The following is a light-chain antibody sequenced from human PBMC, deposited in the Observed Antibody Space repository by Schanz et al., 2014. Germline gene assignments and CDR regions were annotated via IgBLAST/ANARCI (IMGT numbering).Light chain of an antibody. V-gene: IGKV3-15*01. Sequence: EIVLTQSPGTLSLSPGERATLSCRASQSVSSYLAWYQQKPGQAPRLLIYGASSRATGIPARFSGSGSGTEFTLTISSLQAEDVAVYYCQHYYTTPFTFGPGTKVEIK. CDR3: QHYYTTPFT. CDR2: GAS. J-gene: IGKJ3*01. CDR1: QSVSSY.